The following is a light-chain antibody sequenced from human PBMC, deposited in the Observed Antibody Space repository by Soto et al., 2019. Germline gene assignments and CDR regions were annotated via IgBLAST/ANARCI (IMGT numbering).Light chain of an antibody. V-gene: IGLV3-21*04. CDR3: QVWDSSSDHRNV. CDR1: NIGSKS. Sequence: SYELTQPPSVSVAPGKTARITGGGKNIGSKSVHWYQQKPGQAPVVVIYDDNDRPSGSPERFAGSNVGNTATLTISRVEAGDEADYYGQVWDSSSDHRNVFGSGTQLTVL. J-gene: IGLJ6*01. CDR2: DDN.